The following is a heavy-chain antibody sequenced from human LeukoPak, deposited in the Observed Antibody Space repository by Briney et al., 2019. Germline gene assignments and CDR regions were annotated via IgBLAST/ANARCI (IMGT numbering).Heavy chain of an antibody. D-gene: IGHD1-26*01. CDR3: ARDFGYSNALDY. V-gene: IGHV4-4*02. CDR1: GGSVSSSNW. J-gene: IGHJ4*02. CDR2: IYHSGST. Sequence: PSETLSLTCAVSGGSVSSSNWWSWVRQPPGKGLEWIGEIYHSGSTNYNPSLKSRVTMSVDTSKNQFSLNLSSVTAADTAVYYCARDFGYSNALDYWGQGTLVTVSS.